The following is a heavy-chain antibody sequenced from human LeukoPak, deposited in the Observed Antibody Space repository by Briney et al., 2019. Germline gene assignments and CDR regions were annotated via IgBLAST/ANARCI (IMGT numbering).Heavy chain of an antibody. Sequence: PGGSLRLSCAASGFIFSIYAMSWVRQAPGKGLEWVSAISGSGGSTYYADSVKGRFTISRDNSKNTLYLQMNSLRAEDTAVYYCAKGLRYFDWLFGFDYWGQGTLVTVSS. CDR2: ISGSGGST. CDR3: AKGLRYFDWLFGFDY. D-gene: IGHD3-9*01. CDR1: GFIFSIYA. V-gene: IGHV3-23*01. J-gene: IGHJ4*02.